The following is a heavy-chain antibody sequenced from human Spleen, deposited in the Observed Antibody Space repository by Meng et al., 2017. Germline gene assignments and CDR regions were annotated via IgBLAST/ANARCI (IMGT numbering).Heavy chain of an antibody. CDR3: ARGPTTMAHDFDY. CDR1: GGSFSDYY. V-gene: IGHV4-34*01. CDR2: INHSGST. D-gene: IGHD4-11*01. Sequence: QGQLKQGGAGLLKPSETLSRTCVVSGGSFSDYYWSWIRQPPGKGLEWIGEINHSGSTNYNPSLESRATISVDTSQNNLSLKLSSVTAADSAVYYCARGPTTMAHDFDYWGQGTLVTVSS. J-gene: IGHJ4*02.